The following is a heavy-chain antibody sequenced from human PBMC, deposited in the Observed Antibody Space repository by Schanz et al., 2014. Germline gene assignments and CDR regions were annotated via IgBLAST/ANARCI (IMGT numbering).Heavy chain of an antibody. J-gene: IGHJ4*02. Sequence: QVKLVQSGAEVKKPGASVKVSCKASGYTFTSSGFSWVRQAPGQGLEWMGWINGYNAHTNYAQKFQGRVTMTTDTSTSTVYMELRSLRSDDTAVYYCARDRDQWDGNFCDFWGQGTLVTVSS. D-gene: IGHD1-26*01. V-gene: IGHV1-18*01. CDR1: GYTFTSSG. CDR3: ARDRDQWDGNFCDF. CDR2: INGYNAHT.